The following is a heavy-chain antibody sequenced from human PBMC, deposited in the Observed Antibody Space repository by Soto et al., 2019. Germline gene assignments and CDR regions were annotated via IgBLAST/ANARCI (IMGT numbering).Heavy chain of an antibody. J-gene: IGHJ6*02. V-gene: IGHV1-18*01. CDR1: GYTFTSYG. D-gene: IGHD3-22*01. Sequence: GASVKVSCKASGYTFTSYGISWVRQAPGQGLEWKGWISAYNGNTNYAQKLQGRVTMTTDTSTSTAYMELRSLRSDDTAVYYCAREAYYYDSSGYAPYGMDVWGQGTTVTVSS. CDR2: ISAYNGNT. CDR3: AREAYYYDSSGYAPYGMDV.